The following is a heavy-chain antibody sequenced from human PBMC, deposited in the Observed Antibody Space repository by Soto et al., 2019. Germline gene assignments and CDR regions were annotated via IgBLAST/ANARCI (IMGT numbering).Heavy chain of an antibody. CDR1: GYTFTSFG. Sequence: QVQLVQSGAELRKPGASVKVSCTTSGYTFTSFGISWVRQAPGQGLEWLGWINCYNGNKNYAQKVKGRVTMATDTSTSTAFMELRSLRSDDTAVYYCARDPDFWMGILDFWGQGTLVTVSS. V-gene: IGHV1-18*01. J-gene: IGHJ4*02. D-gene: IGHD3-3*01. CDR3: ARDPDFWMGILDF. CDR2: INCYNGNK.